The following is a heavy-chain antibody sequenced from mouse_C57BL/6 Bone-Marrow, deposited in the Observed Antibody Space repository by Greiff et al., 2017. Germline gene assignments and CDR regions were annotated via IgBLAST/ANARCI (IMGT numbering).Heavy chain of an antibody. CDR3: ARWVRQDYYAMGY. J-gene: IGHJ4*01. CDR2: IYPRSGNT. D-gene: IGHD2-14*01. CDR1: GYTFTSYG. Sequence: QVQLKQSGAELARPGASVKLSCKASGYTFTSYGISWVKQRTGQGLEWIGEIYPRSGNTYYNEKFKGKATLTADKSSSTAYMELRSLTSEDSAVYFCARWVRQDYYAMGYWGQGTSVTVSS. V-gene: IGHV1-81*01.